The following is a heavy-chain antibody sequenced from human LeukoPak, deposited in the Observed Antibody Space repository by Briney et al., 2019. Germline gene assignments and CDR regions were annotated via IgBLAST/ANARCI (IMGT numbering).Heavy chain of an antibody. CDR3: AKTTVYSSSWYYFDY. CDR2: ISYDGSNK. V-gene: IGHV3-30*18. J-gene: IGHJ4*02. CDR1: GFTFSSYG. D-gene: IGHD6-13*01. Sequence: GGSLRLSCAASGFTFSSYGMHWVRQAPGKGLEWVAVISYDGSNKYYADSMKGRFTISRDNSKNTLYLQMNSLRAEDTAVYYCAKTTVYSSSWYYFDYWGQGTLVTVSS.